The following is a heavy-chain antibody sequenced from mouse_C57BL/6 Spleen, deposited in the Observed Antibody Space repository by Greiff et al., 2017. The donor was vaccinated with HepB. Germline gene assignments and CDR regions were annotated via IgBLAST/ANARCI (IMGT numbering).Heavy chain of an antibody. CDR3: ARDYGSSFDY. V-gene: IGHV5-17*01. CDR1: GFTFSDYG. D-gene: IGHD1-1*01. CDR2: ISSGSSTI. J-gene: IGHJ2*01. Sequence: EVKLVESGGGLVKPGGSLKLSCAASGFTFSDYGMHWVRQAPEKGLEWVAYISSGSSTIYYAGTVKGRFTISRDNAKNTLFRQMTSLRSEDTAMYDCARDYGSSFDYWGQGTTLTVSS.